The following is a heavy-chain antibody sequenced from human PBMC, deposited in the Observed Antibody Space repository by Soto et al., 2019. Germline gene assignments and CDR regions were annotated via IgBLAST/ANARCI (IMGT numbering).Heavy chain of an antibody. J-gene: IGHJ4*02. V-gene: IGHV3-21*01. CDR1: GFTFSSYS. CDR3: ARGPSYSDSYFDH. D-gene: IGHD4-17*01. Sequence: PGGSLRLSCAASGFTFSSYSMNWVRQAPGKELEWVSSISSRSSYIYYADSVKGRFTISRDNSKNTVYLQMNSLRLEDTAVYYCARGPSYSDSYFDHWGQGTLVTVSS. CDR2: ISSRSSYI.